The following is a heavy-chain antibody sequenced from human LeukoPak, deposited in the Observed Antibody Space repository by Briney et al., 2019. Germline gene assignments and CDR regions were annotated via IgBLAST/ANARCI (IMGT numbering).Heavy chain of an antibody. CDR2: INPNSGGT. CDR1: GYTFTGYY. D-gene: IGHD6-19*01. Sequence: ASVKVSCKASGYTFTGYYMHWVRQAPGQGLEWMGWINPNSGGTNYAQKFQGRVTMTRDTSISTAYMELSRLRSDDTAVYYCAGDTGYSSGWDFDYWGQGTLVTVSS. J-gene: IGHJ4*02. V-gene: IGHV1-2*02. CDR3: AGDTGYSSGWDFDY.